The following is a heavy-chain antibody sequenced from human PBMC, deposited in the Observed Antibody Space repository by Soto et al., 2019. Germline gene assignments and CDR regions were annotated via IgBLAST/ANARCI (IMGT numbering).Heavy chain of an antibody. Sequence: GGTRRGPCAACGFTFSGEWRSWVRQALGKGLAWLSGILGPVSPYRAVSVKGRFTISNANSKSTLYLHINSMRAEDTAVSYCARDAVYNDGLWLPDYWGPGPPVTVSS. CDR2: ILGPVSP. CDR1: GFTFSGEW. D-gene: IGHD1-1*01. J-gene: IGHJ4*02. V-gene: IGHV3-53*01. CDR3: ARDAVYNDGLWLPDY.